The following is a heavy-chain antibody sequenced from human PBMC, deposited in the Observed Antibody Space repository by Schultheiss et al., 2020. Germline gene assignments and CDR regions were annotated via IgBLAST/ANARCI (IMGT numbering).Heavy chain of an antibody. CDR3: ARETYGGYVGYYYYYGMDV. J-gene: IGHJ6*02. V-gene: IGHV1-8*01. CDR1: GYTFTSYD. CDR2: MNPNSGNT. Sequence: ASVKVSCKASGYTFTSYDINWVRQATGQGLEWMGWMNPNSGNTGYAQKFQGRVTMTRNTSISTAYMELSSLRSEDTAVYYCARETYGGYVGYYYYYGMDVWGQGATVNVSS. D-gene: IGHD5-12*01.